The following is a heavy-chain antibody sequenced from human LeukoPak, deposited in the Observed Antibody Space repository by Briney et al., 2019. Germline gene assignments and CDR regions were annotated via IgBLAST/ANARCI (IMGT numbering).Heavy chain of an antibody. Sequence: SQTLSLTCTVSGGSISSGDYYWSWIRQPPGTGLEWIGYIYYSGSTYYNPSLKSRVTISVDTSKNQFSLKLNSVTAADTAVYYCAREVPWVWDFDLWGRGTLVTVSS. D-gene: IGHD1-26*01. CDR2: IYYSGST. J-gene: IGHJ2*01. CDR3: AREVPWVWDFDL. V-gene: IGHV4-30-4*01. CDR1: GGSISSGDYY.